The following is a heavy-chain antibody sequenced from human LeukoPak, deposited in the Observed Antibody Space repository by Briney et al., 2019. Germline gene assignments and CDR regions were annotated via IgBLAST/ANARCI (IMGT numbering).Heavy chain of an antibody. J-gene: IGHJ4*02. Sequence: PGGSLRLSCAASGFTFSSYGMHWVRQAPGKGLEWVAVISYDGSNKYYADSVKGRFTISRDNSKNTLYLQMNSLRAEDTAVYYCAKDPEYLGTMIVVVRYDYWGQGTLVTVSS. CDR3: AKDPEYLGTMIVVVRYDY. CDR1: GFTFSSYG. D-gene: IGHD3-22*01. CDR2: ISYDGSNK. V-gene: IGHV3-30*18.